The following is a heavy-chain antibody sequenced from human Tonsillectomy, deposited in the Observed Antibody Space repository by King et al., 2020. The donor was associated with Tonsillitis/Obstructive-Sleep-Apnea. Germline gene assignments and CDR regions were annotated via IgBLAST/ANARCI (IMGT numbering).Heavy chain of an antibody. CDR3: AREMATSYLPYSGVDV. D-gene: IGHD5-24*01. CDR1: RFTFSSYG. V-gene: IGHV3-33*01. CDR2: IWYDGSNK. Sequence: VQLVESGGGVVQPGRSLRLSCAASRFTFSSYGMHWVRQAPGKGLEWVAVIWYDGSNKNYADSVKGRFTISRDNSKKTLYLQLNSLRAEDTAVYYCAREMATSYLPYSGVDVWGQGTTVTVSS. J-gene: IGHJ6*02.